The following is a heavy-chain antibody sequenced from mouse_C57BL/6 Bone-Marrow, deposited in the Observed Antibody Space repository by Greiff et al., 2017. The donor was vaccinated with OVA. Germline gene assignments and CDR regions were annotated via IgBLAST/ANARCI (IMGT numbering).Heavy chain of an antibody. CDR3: ARDENYGSSYGTWFAY. D-gene: IGHD1-1*01. J-gene: IGHJ3*01. Sequence: EVMLVESGGGLVKPGGSLKLSCAASGFTFSSYAMSWVRQTPEKRLEWVATISDGGSYTYYPDNVKGRFTISRDNAKNNLYLQMSHLKSEDTAMYYCARDENYGSSYGTWFAYWGQGTLVTVSA. CDR1: GFTFSSYA. CDR2: ISDGGSYT. V-gene: IGHV5-4*01.